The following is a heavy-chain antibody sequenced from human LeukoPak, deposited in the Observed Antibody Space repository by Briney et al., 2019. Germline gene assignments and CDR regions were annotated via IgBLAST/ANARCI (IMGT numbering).Heavy chain of an antibody. Sequence: PSETLSLTCTVSGGSISSYYWSWIRQPPGKGLEWIGYIYYSGSTNYNPSLKSRVTISVDTSKNQFSLKLSSVTAADTAVYYCARGSRYYGSGSYYPWFDPWGQGTLVTVSS. CDR1: GGSISSYY. J-gene: IGHJ5*02. CDR2: IYYSGST. D-gene: IGHD3-10*01. V-gene: IGHV4-59*08. CDR3: ARGSRYYGSGSYYPWFDP.